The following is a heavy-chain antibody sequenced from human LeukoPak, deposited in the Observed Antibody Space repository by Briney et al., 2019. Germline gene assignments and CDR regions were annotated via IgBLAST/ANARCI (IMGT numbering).Heavy chain of an antibody. J-gene: IGHJ4*02. CDR2: INPNSGGT. CDR1: GYTFTGYY. Sequence: GASVKVFCKASGYTFTGYYMHWVRQAPGQGLEWMGWINPNSGGTNYAQKFQGRVTMTRDTSISTAYMELSRLRSDDTAVYYCARVVVASKSLGYWGQGTLVTVSS. CDR3: ARVVVASKSLGY. D-gene: IGHD2-15*01. V-gene: IGHV1-2*02.